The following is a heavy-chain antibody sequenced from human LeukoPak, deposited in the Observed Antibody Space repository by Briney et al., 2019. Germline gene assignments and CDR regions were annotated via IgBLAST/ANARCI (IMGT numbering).Heavy chain of an antibody. Sequence: PGGSLRLSCAASGFTFSSYGMHWVRQAPGKGLEWVAVISYDGSNKYYADSVKGRFTISRDNSKNTLYLQMNSLRAEDTAVYYCAKPYRYCSGSCYSHYDYWGQGTLVTVSS. J-gene: IGHJ4*02. CDR1: GFTFSSYG. D-gene: IGHD2-15*01. V-gene: IGHV3-30*18. CDR3: AKPYRYCSGSCYSHYDY. CDR2: ISYDGSNK.